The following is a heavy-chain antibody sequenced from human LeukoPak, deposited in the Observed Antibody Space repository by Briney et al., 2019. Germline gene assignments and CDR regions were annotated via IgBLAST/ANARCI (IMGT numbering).Heavy chain of an antibody. V-gene: IGHV4-39*01. CDR1: GGSISSSSYY. CDR3: ARVRSVAGIGWWFDP. CDR2: IYYSGST. D-gene: IGHD6-19*01. J-gene: IGHJ5*02. Sequence: SETLSLTCTVSGGSISSSSYYWGWIRQPPGKGLEWIGSIYYSGSTYYNPSLKSRVTISVDTSKNQFSLKLSSVTAADTAVYYCARVRSVAGIGWWFDPWGQGTLVTVSS.